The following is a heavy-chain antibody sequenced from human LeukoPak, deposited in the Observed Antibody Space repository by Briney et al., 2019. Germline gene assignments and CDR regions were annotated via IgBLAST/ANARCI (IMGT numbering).Heavy chain of an antibody. CDR2: IKHSGNT. Sequence: KPSETLSLTCAVYGDSFSGYYWSWIRQPPGKGLEWIGEIKHSGNTNFNPSLESRVTLSVDTSKNQFSLKLSSVTAADTAVYYCARKTYYGSGKFKSHYGMDVWGRGTTVTVSS. CDR1: GDSFSGYY. D-gene: IGHD3-10*01. CDR3: ARKTYYGSGKFKSHYGMDV. V-gene: IGHV4-34*01. J-gene: IGHJ6*04.